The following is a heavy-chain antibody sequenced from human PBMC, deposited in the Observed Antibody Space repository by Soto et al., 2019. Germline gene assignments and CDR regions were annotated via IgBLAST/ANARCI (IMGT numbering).Heavy chain of an antibody. CDR2: IYHSGST. V-gene: IGHV4-30-2*01. D-gene: IGHD1-1*01. J-gene: IGHJ4*02. Sequence: SETLSLTCAVSGGPISSGGYSWSWIRQPPGKGLEWIGYIYHSGSTYYNPSLKSRVTISVDRSKNQFSLKLSSVTAADTAVYYCARRYGYSFDYRGQGTLVTVSS. CDR3: ARRYGYSFDY. CDR1: GGPISSGGYS.